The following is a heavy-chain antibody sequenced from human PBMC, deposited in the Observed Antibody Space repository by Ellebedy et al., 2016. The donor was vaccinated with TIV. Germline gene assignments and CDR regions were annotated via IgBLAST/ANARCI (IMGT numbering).Heavy chain of an antibody. J-gene: IGHJ4*02. Sequence: GSLRLXXTVSGGSISSSSYYWGWIRQPPGKGLEWIGSIYYSGSTYYNPSLKSRVTISVDTSNNQFSLELSSVTAADTAVYYCARTDNYYDSSGYPGDYFDYWGQGTLVTVSS. CDR2: IYYSGST. CDR3: ARTDNYYDSSGYPGDYFDY. V-gene: IGHV4-39*01. CDR1: GGSISSSSYY. D-gene: IGHD3-22*01.